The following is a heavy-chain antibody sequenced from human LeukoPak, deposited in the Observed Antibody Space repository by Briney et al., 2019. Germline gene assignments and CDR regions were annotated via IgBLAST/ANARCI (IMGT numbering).Heavy chain of an antibody. Sequence: GGSLRLSCAASGFTFSSYEMNWVRQAPGKGLEWVSYISSSGSTIYYADSVKGRFTISRDNAKNSLYLQMNSLRAEDTAVYYCAGVISGYCSLHFDYWGQGTLVTVSS. CDR2: ISSSGSTI. D-gene: IGHD3-22*01. J-gene: IGHJ4*02. CDR3: AGVISGYCSLHFDY. CDR1: GFTFSSYE. V-gene: IGHV3-48*03.